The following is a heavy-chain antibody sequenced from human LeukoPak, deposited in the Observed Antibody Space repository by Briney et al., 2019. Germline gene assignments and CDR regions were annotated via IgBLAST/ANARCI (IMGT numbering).Heavy chain of an antibody. J-gene: IGHJ4*02. D-gene: IGHD3-10*01. CDR2: IYYSGST. V-gene: IGHV4-39*07. CDR1: GGSISSSSYY. Sequence: SETLSLTCTVSGGSISSSSYYWGWIRQPPGKGLEWIGSIYYSGSTYYNPSLKSRVTISVDTSKNQFSLKLSSVTAADTAVYYCARVQKAYYYGSGSLDYWGQGTLVTVSS. CDR3: ARVQKAYYYGSGSLDY.